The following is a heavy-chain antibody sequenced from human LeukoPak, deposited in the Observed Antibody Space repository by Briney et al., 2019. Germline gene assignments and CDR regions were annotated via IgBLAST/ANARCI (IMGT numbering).Heavy chain of an antibody. CDR3: ARGKYSSGCFDY. V-gene: IGHV3-21*01. J-gene: IGHJ4*01. D-gene: IGHD6-19*01. Sequence: GGSPRLSCAASGFTFSSYSICWVRPAPGKGLERVSYITTSITYISSAHSAKSPFTPSRDNAKNSLYLQMSSLRAEDTAVYYCARGKYSSGCFDYWGHGALVTVSS. CDR2: ITTSITYI. CDR1: GFTFSSYS.